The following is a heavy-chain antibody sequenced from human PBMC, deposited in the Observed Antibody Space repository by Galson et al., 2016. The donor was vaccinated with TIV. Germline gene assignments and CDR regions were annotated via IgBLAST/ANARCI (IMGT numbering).Heavy chain of an antibody. CDR1: GFSFDDYA. Sequence: SLRLSCAASGFSFDDYAMHWVRQPPGKGLEWVSGISWNGANRGDGESVQGRFSISRDNAKSALYLQMSSLRPEDTALYYCAKARIRDYGGNGHYYYYGMDVWGQGTTVTVSS. CDR3: AKARIRDYGGNGHYYYYGMDV. V-gene: IGHV3-9*01. J-gene: IGHJ6*02. D-gene: IGHD4-23*01. CDR2: ISWNGANR.